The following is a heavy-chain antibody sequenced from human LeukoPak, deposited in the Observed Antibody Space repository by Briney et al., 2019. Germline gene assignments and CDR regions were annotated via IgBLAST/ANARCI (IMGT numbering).Heavy chain of an antibody. CDR1: GFTFSSNW. J-gene: IGHJ4*02. D-gene: IGHD6-13*01. CDR3: ASIGYSSSWYGDPDY. V-gene: IGHV3-7*01. Sequence: GGSLRLSCAASGFTFSSNWMRSVRQAPGKGLEWVANIKQDGSEKYYVDSVKGRFTISRDNAKNSLYLQMNSLRAEDTAVYYCASIGYSSSWYGDPDYWGQGTLVTVSS. CDR2: IKQDGSEK.